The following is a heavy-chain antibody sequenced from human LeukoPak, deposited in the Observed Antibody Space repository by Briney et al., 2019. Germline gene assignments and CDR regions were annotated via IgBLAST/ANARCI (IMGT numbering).Heavy chain of an antibody. V-gene: IGHV3-21*01. CDR1: GFTFSSYS. CDR3: ARESSNVVVVAATPDYYYGMDV. J-gene: IGHJ6*02. D-gene: IGHD2-15*01. CDR2: ISSSSSYI. Sequence: PGGSLRLSCAASGFTFSSYSMNWVRQAPGKGLEWVSSISSSSSYIYYADSVKGRFTISRDNAKNSLYLQMNSLRAEDTAVYYCARESSNVVVVAATPDYYYGMDVWGQGTTVTVSS.